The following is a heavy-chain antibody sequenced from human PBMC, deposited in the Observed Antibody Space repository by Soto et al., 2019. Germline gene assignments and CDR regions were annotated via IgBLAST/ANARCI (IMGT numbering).Heavy chain of an antibody. V-gene: IGHV4-31*03. J-gene: IGHJ4*02. CDR3: ASTDYNASRGPFDY. CDR2: IYYSGST. CDR1: GGSISSGNYY. D-gene: IGHD3-22*01. Sequence: QVQLQESGPGLVKPSQTLSLTCTVSGGSISSGNYYWSWIRQHPGKGLEWIGYIYYSGSTYYNPSRKSRVTLSVDTSKNQFSLKLSSVTAADTAVYYCASTDYNASRGPFDYWGQGTLVTVSS.